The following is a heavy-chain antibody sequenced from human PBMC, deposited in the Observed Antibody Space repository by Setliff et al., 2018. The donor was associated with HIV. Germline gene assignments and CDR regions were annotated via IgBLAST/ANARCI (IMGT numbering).Heavy chain of an antibody. Sequence: GESLKISCSASGFTFSSYAMHWVRQAPGKGLEYVSAISSNGGSTYYADSVKGRFTISRDNSKNTLYLQMSSLRAEDTAVYYCVKARVDGDYYYYYYYMDVWGKGTTVTVSS. CDR3: VKARVDGDYYYYYYYMDV. D-gene: IGHD4-17*01. CDR2: ISSNGGST. V-gene: IGHV3-64D*09. CDR1: GFTFSSYA. J-gene: IGHJ6*03.